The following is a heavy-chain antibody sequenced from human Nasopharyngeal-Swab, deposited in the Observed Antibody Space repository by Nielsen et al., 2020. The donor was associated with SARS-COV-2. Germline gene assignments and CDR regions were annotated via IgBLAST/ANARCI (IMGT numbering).Heavy chain of an antibody. Sequence: GESLKIPCKGSGYSFTSYWISWVRQMPGKGLEWMGRIDPSDSYTNYSPSFQGHVTISADKSISTAYLQWSSLKASDTAMYYCARAGLPDTYYYYGMDVWGQGTTVTVSS. D-gene: IGHD3/OR15-3a*01. CDR2: IDPSDSYT. J-gene: IGHJ6*02. CDR3: ARAGLPDTYYYYGMDV. CDR1: GYSFTSYW. V-gene: IGHV5-10-1*01.